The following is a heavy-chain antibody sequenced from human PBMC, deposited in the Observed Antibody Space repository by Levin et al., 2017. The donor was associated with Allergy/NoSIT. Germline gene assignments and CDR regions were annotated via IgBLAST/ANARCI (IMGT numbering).Heavy chain of an antibody. CDR3: AREKRGSSGFDY. Sequence: GGSLRLSCAASSFTFSSFHMNWVRQAPGKGLEWVSYISSSSRPMYYADSVKGRFTISRDNAKNSLYLQMNSLRDEDTAVYYCAREKRGSSGFDYWGQGTLVTVSS. V-gene: IGHV3-48*02. J-gene: IGHJ4*02. CDR1: SFTFSSFH. CDR2: ISSSSRPM. D-gene: IGHD6-6*01.